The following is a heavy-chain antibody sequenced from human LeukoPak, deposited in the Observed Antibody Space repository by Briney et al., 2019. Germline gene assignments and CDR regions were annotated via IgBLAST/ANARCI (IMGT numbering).Heavy chain of an antibody. Sequence: GGSLRLSRAAAAFTLTTHAMHWVRQAPGKGLEYVSAISTNGGTIYYANSVKGRFTISRDNSKNTLYLQIGSLRAEDMAVYDCAKERSVYHYGSLKDAFDVWGQGTMVTVSS. CDR1: AFTLTTHA. CDR2: ISTNGGTI. V-gene: IGHV3-64*01. CDR3: AKERSVYHYGSLKDAFDV. J-gene: IGHJ3*01. D-gene: IGHD3-10*01.